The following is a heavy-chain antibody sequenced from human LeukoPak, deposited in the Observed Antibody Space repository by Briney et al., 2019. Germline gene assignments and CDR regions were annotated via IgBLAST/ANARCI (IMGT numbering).Heavy chain of an antibody. V-gene: IGHV3-20*04. D-gene: IGHD3-10*01. CDR3: ARNSGAGYYFYMDV. CDR1: GFAFDDYG. J-gene: IGHJ6*03. CDR2: IKWNGGST. Sequence: GGSLRLSCAASGFAFDDYGTSWVRQAPGKGLEWVSGIKWNGGSTGYADSVKGRFTIARDNAKNSLDLQMNSLRAEDTALYYCARNSGAGYYFYMDVWGKGTAVTVSS.